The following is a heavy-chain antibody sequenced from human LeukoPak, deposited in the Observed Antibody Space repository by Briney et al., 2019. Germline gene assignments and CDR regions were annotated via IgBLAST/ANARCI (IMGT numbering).Heavy chain of an antibody. CDR3: ARPTHRLTVTTAIDY. Sequence: VSMKVSCKPSGYTFTGFYLHWVRQAPGQGLQWMGWVNPKNGATKYSQTFRDRVTMTRDTSIDTAYMELSSLTSDDTAIYYCARPTHRLTVTTAIDYWGQGTVVTVSS. D-gene: IGHD4-17*01. J-gene: IGHJ4*02. CDR2: VNPKNGAT. CDR1: GYTFTGFY. V-gene: IGHV1-2*02.